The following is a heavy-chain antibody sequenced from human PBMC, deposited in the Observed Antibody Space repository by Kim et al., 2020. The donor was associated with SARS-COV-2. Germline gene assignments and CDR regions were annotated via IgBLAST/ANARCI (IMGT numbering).Heavy chain of an antibody. J-gene: IGHJ4*02. CDR3: ARSSGYYDSSGYYNFDY. D-gene: IGHD3-22*01. Sequence: FQGRVTITADKSTSTAYMELSSLRSEDTAVYYCARSSGYYDSSGYYNFDYWGQGTLVTVSS. V-gene: IGHV1-69*02.